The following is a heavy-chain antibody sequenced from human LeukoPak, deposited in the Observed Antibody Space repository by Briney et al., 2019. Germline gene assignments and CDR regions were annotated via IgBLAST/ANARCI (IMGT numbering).Heavy chain of an antibody. CDR2: IYTSGST. J-gene: IGHJ5*02. D-gene: IGHD2-15*01. CDR3: ARGYCSGGSCYSESGGFDP. V-gene: IGHV4-61*02. Sequence: SQTLSLTCTVSGVSISSGSYYWSWIRQPAGKGLEWTGRIYTSGSTNYNPSLKSRVTISVDTSKNQFSLKLSSVTAADTAVYYCARGYCSGGSCYSESGGFDPWGQGTLVTVSS. CDR1: GVSISSGSYY.